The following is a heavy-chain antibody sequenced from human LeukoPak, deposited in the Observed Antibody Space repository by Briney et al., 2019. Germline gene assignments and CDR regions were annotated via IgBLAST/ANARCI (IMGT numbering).Heavy chain of an antibody. J-gene: IGHJ6*03. CDR3: GGVSTRYYYYYYMDV. V-gene: IGHV3-7*01. CDR1: GFTFSSYW. CDR2: IKQDGSEK. Sequence: AGGSLRLSXAASGFTFSSYWMSWVRQAPGKGLEWVANIKQDGSEKYYVDSVKGRFTISRDNAKNSLYLQMNSLRAEDTAVYYCGGVSTRYYYYYYMDVWGKGTTVTVSS.